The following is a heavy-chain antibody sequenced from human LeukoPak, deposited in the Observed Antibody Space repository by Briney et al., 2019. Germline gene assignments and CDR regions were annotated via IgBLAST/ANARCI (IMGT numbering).Heavy chain of an antibody. CDR3: AREYSSSWSTSRYYFDY. V-gene: IGHV3-30-3*01. J-gene: IGHJ4*02. CDR2: ISYDGSNK. Sequence: PGGSLRLSCAASGFTFSSYAMHWVRQAPGKGLEWVAVISYDGSNKYYADSVKGRFTISRDNSKNTLYLQMNSLRAEDTAVYYCAREYSSSWSTSRYYFDYWGQGTLVTVSS. CDR1: GFTFSSYA. D-gene: IGHD6-13*01.